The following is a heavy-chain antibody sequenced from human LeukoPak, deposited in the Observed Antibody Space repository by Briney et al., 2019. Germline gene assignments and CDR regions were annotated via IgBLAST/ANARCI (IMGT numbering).Heavy chain of an antibody. J-gene: IGHJ3*02. CDR3: ARVGYNYGFGAFDI. CDR1: GGSISNYY. V-gene: IGHV4-59*01. D-gene: IGHD5-24*01. Sequence: SETLSLTCTVSGGSISNYYWSWIRQPPGKGLEWIGFIYYTGSTNYNPSLKSRVTISVDTSKNQFSLKVSFLTAADTAVYYCARVGYNYGFGAFDIWGQGTMVTVSS. CDR2: IYYTGST.